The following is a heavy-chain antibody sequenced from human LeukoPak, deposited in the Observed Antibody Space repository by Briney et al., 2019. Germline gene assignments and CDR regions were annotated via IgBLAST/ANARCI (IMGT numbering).Heavy chain of an antibody. Sequence: PSQTLSLTCTVSGGSISSGDYYWSWIRQPPGKGLEWIGYIYYSGSTYYNPSLKSRVTISVDTSKNQFSLKLSSVTAADTAVYYCASVRGVWAWFDPWGQGTLVTVSS. D-gene: IGHD3-3*01. J-gene: IGHJ5*02. CDR2: IYYSGST. CDR3: ASVRGVWAWFDP. V-gene: IGHV4-30-4*08. CDR1: GGSISSGDYY.